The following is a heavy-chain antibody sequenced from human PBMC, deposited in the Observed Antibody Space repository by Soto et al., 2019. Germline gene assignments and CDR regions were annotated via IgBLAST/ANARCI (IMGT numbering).Heavy chain of an antibody. CDR3: ARGPRVSSTGTGAH. CDR2: ISDDGSTA. Sequence: GGSLRLSCSVSGFTFSAYWMHWVRQVPGKGLTWVSRISDDGSTATYTDSVKGRFVISRDNAKNSLYLEMNTLRADDSGLYYCARGPRVSSTGTGAHWGRGTLVTVSS. D-gene: IGHD1-1*01. J-gene: IGHJ4*02. CDR1: GFTFSAYW. V-gene: IGHV3-74*01.